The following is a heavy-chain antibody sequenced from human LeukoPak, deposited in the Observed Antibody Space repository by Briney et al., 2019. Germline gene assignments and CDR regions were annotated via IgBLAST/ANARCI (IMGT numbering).Heavy chain of an antibody. V-gene: IGHV4-39*01. CDR3: ARHPLVADHYYHMDV. Sequence: SSETLSLTCAVSGGSIRSYNYYWGWIRQPPGKGLEWIGSIYYTGSTYYNPSLRSRVTISVDTTKNQFSLKLSSVTAADTALYYCARHPLVADHYYHMDVWGKGTTVTISS. CDR1: GGSIRSYNYY. CDR2: IYYTGST. D-gene: IGHD5-12*01. J-gene: IGHJ6*03.